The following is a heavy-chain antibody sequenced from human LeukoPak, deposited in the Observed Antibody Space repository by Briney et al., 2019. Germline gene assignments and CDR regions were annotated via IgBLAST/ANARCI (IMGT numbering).Heavy chain of an antibody. V-gene: IGHV4-34*01. Sequence: NPSETLSLTCAVYGGSFSGYYWSWIRQPPGKGLEWIGEINHSGSTNYNPSLKSRVTISVDTSKNQFSLKLSSVTAADTAVYYCARESGYEFDYWGQGTLVTVSS. CDR3: ARESGYEFDY. J-gene: IGHJ4*02. CDR1: GGSFSGYY. D-gene: IGHD5-12*01. CDR2: INHSGST.